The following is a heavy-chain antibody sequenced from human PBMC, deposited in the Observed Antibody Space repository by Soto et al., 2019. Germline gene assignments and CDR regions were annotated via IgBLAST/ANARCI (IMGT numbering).Heavy chain of an antibody. CDR1: GFTFSDHY. CDR3: TRGLLGCAPSYTFHGMDV. Sequence: EVQMMESGGGVVQPGGYLRLSCAASGFTFSDHYMDWVLQAPGKGLEWVARSRNRVNSHTTEYAASVKGRFTISRDESKSSLYLQMNSLKIEDTAVYYCTRGLLGCAPSYTFHGMDVWGQGTTVTVSS. D-gene: IGHD2-8*02. CDR2: SRNRVNSHTT. J-gene: IGHJ6*01. V-gene: IGHV3-72*01.